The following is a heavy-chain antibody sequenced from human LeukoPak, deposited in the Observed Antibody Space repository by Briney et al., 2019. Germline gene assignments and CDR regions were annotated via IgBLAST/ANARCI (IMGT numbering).Heavy chain of an antibody. CDR1: GGSISSYY. J-gene: IGHJ4*02. CDR2: IKGKTAAGAP. CDR3: ITGDYDFWSGFYSPNHYFDY. D-gene: IGHD3-3*01. V-gene: IGHV3-15*01. Sequence: PSETLSLTCTVSGGSISSYYWSWIRQPPGKGLEWVGRIKGKTAAGAPDYVASVKGRFTISRDDSKNTLFLQMNSLKTEDTAVYYCITGDYDFWSGFYSPNHYFDYWGQGTLVTVSS.